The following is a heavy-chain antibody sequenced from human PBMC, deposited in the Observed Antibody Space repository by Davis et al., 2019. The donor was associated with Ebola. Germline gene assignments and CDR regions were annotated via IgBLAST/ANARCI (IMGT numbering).Heavy chain of an antibody. J-gene: IGHJ4*02. CDR2: ISYDGSNK. V-gene: IGHV3-30*03. CDR3: ARDPGLGFDY. CDR1: GFTFSSYG. D-gene: IGHD6-19*01. Sequence: GGSLRLSCAASGFTFSSYGMHWVRQAPGKGLEWVAVISYDGSNKYYADSVKGRFTISRDNSMTTLYLQMNSLRTEDTAVYYCARDPGLGFDYWGQGSLVTVSS.